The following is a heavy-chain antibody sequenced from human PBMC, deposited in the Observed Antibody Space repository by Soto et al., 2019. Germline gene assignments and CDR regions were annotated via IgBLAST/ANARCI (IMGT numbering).Heavy chain of an antibody. J-gene: IGHJ2*01. V-gene: IGHV1-18*01. Sequence: QVQLVQSGAEVKKPGASVKVSCKASGYTFTSYGISWVRQAPGQGLEWMGWIGAYNGNTNYAQKLQGRVTMTTDTXTXXADMELRSLRSDDTAVYYCARIVSGSYKAPPTLDLWGRGTLVTVSS. D-gene: IGHD1-26*01. CDR1: GYTFTSYG. CDR3: ARIVSGSYKAPPTLDL. CDR2: IGAYNGNT.